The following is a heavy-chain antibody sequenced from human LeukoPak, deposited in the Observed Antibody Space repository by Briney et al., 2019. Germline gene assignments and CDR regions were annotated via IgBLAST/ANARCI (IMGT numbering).Heavy chain of an antibody. CDR2: IYYSGST. CDR1: GGSISSYY. J-gene: IGHJ6*03. CDR3: ARMYYYDSSGYYRYYYYYYYMDV. Sequence: KPSETLSLTCTVSGGSISSYYWSWIRQPPGKGLEWIGYIYYSGSTNYNPSLKSRVTISVDTSKNQFSLKLSSVTAADTAVYYYARMYYYDSSGYYRYYYYYYYMDVWGKGTTVTVSS. D-gene: IGHD3-22*01. V-gene: IGHV4-59*01.